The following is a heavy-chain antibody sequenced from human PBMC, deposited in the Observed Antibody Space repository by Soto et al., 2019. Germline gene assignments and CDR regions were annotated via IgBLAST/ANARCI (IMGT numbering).Heavy chain of an antibody. V-gene: IGHV1-69*12. CDR3: AGSIGPRYQLVYNYYHGMDV. Sequence: QVQLVQSGAEVKKPGSSVKVSCKASGGTFSSFAISWVRQAPGQGLEWMGGIIPIFNMTNYAQKLQGKVTITADESTSTAYMEMSSLRSEDTAVFYCAGSIGPRYQLVYNYYHGMDVWGQGTTVTVSS. J-gene: IGHJ6*02. CDR2: IIPIFNMT. CDR1: GGTFSSFA. D-gene: IGHD2-2*01.